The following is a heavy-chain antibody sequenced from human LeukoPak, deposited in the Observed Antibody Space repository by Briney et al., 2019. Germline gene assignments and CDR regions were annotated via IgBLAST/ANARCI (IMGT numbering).Heavy chain of an antibody. V-gene: IGHV4-34*01. Sequence: SETLSLTCAVYGGSFSGYYWSWIRQPPGKGLEWIGEINHSGSTNYNPSLKSRVTISVDTSKNQFSLKLSSVTAADTAVYYCARGVGDGYNVVYYYYYIDVWGKGTTVTVSS. D-gene: IGHD5-24*01. J-gene: IGHJ6*03. CDR1: GGSFSGYY. CDR3: ARGVGDGYNVVYYYYYIDV. CDR2: INHSGST.